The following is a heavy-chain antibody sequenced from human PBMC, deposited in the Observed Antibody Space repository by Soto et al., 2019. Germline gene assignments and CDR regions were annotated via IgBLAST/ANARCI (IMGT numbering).Heavy chain of an antibody. CDR3: ARRGDIVVVTLDGWFDP. J-gene: IGHJ5*02. CDR2: IYYTGST. Sequence: PSETLALTCTVSSGSINTYYWSWIRQPPGKGLEWIGYIYYTGSTNYNPSLKTRVAISMDTSKNQFSLNLSSVTAADTAVYYCARRGDIVVVTLDGWFDPWGQGTLVTVSS. CDR1: SGSINTYY. D-gene: IGHD2-21*02. V-gene: IGHV4-59*12.